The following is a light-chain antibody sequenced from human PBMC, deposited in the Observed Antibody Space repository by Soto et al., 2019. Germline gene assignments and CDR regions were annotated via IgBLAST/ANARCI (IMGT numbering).Light chain of an antibody. CDR3: QSYENSRSGFYV. CDR1: SSDIGAGFD. V-gene: IGLV1-40*01. CDR2: GNT. J-gene: IGLJ1*01. Sequence: QSVLTQPPSVSGAPGQRVTISCSGSSSDIGAGFDVHWYQHLPGTAPKLLIYGNTNRPSGVPGRFSSSKSGTSASLVISGLQAEDEADYYCQSYENSRSGFYVFGTGTKV.